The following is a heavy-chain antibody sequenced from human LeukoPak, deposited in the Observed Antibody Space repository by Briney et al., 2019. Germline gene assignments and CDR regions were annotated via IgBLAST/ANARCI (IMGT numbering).Heavy chain of an antibody. D-gene: IGHD6-6*01. V-gene: IGHV4-39*01. J-gene: IGHJ4*02. CDR3: ARGHRSSKYFDS. CDR1: GASVSRGGYY. CDR2: GLYTGNT. Sequence: SQTLSLTCAVSGASVSRGGYYWGWIRQPPGTGLEWIGSGLYTGNTYSNPSLRSRVTISVDTSKNEFSLKMNSVTAADTAVYYCARGHRSSKYFDSWGQGALMIVSS.